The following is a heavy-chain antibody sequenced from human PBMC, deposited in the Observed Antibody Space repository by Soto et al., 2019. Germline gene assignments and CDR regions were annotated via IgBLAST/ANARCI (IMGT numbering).Heavy chain of an antibody. V-gene: IGHV1-69*01. D-gene: IGHD3-10*01. J-gene: IGHJ6*02. CDR3: AAELGFGKLSVV. CDR1: GDTFKNCV. Sequence: QVQVVQSGVEVRRPGSSVKVSCKASGDTFKNCVISWVRQAPVQGLEWMGRIIPLFGTTDFAQRFQGRLTITTDESTTTAYMELSRLRSEDTATYYCAAELGFGKLSVVWGQGTTVIVSS. CDR2: IIPLFGTT.